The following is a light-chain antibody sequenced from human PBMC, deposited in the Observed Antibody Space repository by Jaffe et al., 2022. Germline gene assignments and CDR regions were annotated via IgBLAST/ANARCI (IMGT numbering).Light chain of an antibody. J-gene: IGKJ2*01. CDR2: GAS. V-gene: IGKV3-20*01. Sequence: EIVLTQSPGTLSLSPGERATLSCGASQSVSSSYLAWYQQKPGQAPRLLIYGASNRATGIPDRFSGGGSGTDFTLTISRLEPEDFAVYYCQQYGSSPPMYTFGQGTKLEIK. CDR3: QQYGSSPPMYT. CDR1: QSVSSSY.